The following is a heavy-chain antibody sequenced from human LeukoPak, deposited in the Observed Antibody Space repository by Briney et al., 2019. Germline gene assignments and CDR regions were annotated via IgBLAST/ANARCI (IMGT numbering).Heavy chain of an antibody. D-gene: IGHD2-2*03. CDR3: ARGGPLLAGYCSSTSCYDDAFDI. CDR2: INPNSGGT. Sequence: ASVKVSCKASGYTFTGYYMHWVRQAPGQGLEWMGWINPNSGGTNYAQKFQGRVTMTRDTSISTAYMELSRLRSDDTAAYYCARGGPLLAGYCSSTSCYDDAFDIWGQGTMVTVSS. V-gene: IGHV1-2*02. J-gene: IGHJ3*02. CDR1: GYTFTGYY.